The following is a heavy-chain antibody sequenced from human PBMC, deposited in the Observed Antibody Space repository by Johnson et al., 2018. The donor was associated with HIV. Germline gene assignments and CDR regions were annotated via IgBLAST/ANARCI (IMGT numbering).Heavy chain of an antibody. CDR2: RYYDGSDK. V-gene: IGHV3-30*18. CDR1: GFTVRSNY. Sequence: QMLLVESGGGLVQPGGSLRLSCAASGFTVRSNYMNWVRQTPGKGLEWVAARYYDGSDKFYADSAKGRFTISRDNSKNTLYLQMNSLRAEDTAVYYCAKDFGSSSWHAFDVWGQGTMVTVSS. D-gene: IGHD6-13*01. CDR3: AKDFGSSSWHAFDV. J-gene: IGHJ3*01.